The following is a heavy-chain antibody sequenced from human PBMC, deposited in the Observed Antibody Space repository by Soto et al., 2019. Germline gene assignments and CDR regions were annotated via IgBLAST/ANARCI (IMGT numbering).Heavy chain of an antibody. CDR1: EYSFTTYW. Sequence: GESLKISCQASEYSFTTYWLVWGREFPGKDLDAVWVIYPGDSHTRYNPAFQGDVTISPDKSVSTAYLRSRSLRSTATATYFCARHNNWGNWDCDLWGKGTQVTVSS. CDR3: ARHNNWGNWDCDL. J-gene: IGHJ5*02. CDR2: IYPGDSHT. V-gene: IGHV5-51*01. D-gene: IGHD7-27*01.